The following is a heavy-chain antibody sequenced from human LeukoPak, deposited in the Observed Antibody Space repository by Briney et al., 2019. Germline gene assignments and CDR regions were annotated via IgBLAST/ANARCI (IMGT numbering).Heavy chain of an antibody. CDR1: GYTFLNYA. J-gene: IGHJ4*02. V-gene: IGHV1-18*01. CDR2: ISPYNGNT. Sequence: ASVRVSCKASGYTFLNYAITWVRQAPGQGLEWMGWISPYNGNTKYGQKLQGRVTITTDTPTGTAYVELRSLRSDDTAVYYCARDRTSTSSYCYWGQGTLVTVSS. CDR3: ARDRTSTSSYCY. D-gene: IGHD2-2*01.